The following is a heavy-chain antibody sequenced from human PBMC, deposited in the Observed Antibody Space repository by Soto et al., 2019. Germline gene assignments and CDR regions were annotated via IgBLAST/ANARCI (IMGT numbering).Heavy chain of an antibody. V-gene: IGHV5-51*01. CDR1: GYRFTTYW. CDR3: ARHEQFYYYYYGMDV. Sequence: SQKISWKASGYRFTTYWIARVRQMPGKGLEWMGIINPGDSDIRYSPSFQGQVTISADNSISTAYLQSSSLKASDTAMYYCARHEQFYYYYYGMDVWGQGTAVTVSS. CDR2: INPGDSDI. D-gene: IGHD4-4*01. J-gene: IGHJ6*02.